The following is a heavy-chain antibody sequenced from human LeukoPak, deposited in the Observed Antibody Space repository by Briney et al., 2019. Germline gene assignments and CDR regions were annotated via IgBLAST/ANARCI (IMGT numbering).Heavy chain of an antibody. V-gene: IGHV1-2*02. J-gene: IGHJ4*02. CDR1: GYTFTDFY. Sequence: ASVTVSCKASGYTFTDFYIHWVRQDPGQGLEWMGLINPKTGGTNYGQRFKGRVTLTRDTSTSTAYMELSRVRSYDTAVYYCAREVCVNGVCQRYFDFWGQGTPVTVSS. D-gene: IGHD2-8*01. CDR3: AREVCVNGVCQRYFDF. CDR2: INPKTGGT.